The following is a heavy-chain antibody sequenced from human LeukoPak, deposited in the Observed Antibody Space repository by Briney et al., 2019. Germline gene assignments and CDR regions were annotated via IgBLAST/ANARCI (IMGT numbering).Heavy chain of an antibody. CDR2: ISGSSGII. J-gene: IGHJ6*02. Sequence: GGSLRLPCAASGFTFNTYTMNWVRQAPGKGLEWVSYISGSSGIIVYADSVRGRFTISRDNAKNSLYLQMNSLRAEDTAVYYCARYSYGYYYYYGMDVWGQGTTVTVSS. V-gene: IGHV3-48*01. D-gene: IGHD5-18*01. CDR1: GFTFNTYT. CDR3: ARYSYGYYYYYGMDV.